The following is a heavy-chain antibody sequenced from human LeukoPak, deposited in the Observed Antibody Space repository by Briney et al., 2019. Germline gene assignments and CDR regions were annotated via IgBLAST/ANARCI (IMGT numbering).Heavy chain of an antibody. CDR1: GYTFTSYY. J-gene: IGHJ4*02. V-gene: IGHV1-46*01. D-gene: IGHD1-26*01. CDR2: INPSGGST. CDR3: ARVGATRDFDY. Sequence: ASVKVSCKASGYTFTSYYMHWVRQAPGQGLEWMGIINPSGGSTSYAQKFQGRVTMTRDTSTSTVYMELSSPRSEDTAVYYCARVGATRDFDYWGQGTLVTVSS.